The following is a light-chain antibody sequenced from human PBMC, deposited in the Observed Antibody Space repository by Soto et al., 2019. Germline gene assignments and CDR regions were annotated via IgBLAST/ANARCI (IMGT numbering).Light chain of an antibody. Sequence: EIVLTQSRGTLSLSPGERATVSCRVSHSVSLSYLAWYHHKPGQAPSVLIYGASTTATGIPARFSGSGSGTEFTLTISTLQSEDFAVYSCQQYYNWPPTFGQGTKV. V-gene: IGKV3-15*01. CDR3: QQYYNWPPT. CDR2: GAS. J-gene: IGKJ1*01. CDR1: HSVSLSY.